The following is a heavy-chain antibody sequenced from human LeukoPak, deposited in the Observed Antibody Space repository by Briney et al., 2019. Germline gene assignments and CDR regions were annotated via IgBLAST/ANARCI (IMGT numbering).Heavy chain of an antibody. Sequence: PSETLSLTCTVSGGSISSSSYYWGWIRQPPGKGLEWIGSIYYSGSTYYNPSLKSRVTLSVDTSKNQFSLKLSSVTAADTAVYYCARDQAPPHYYYGSGVPLDYWGQGTLVTVSS. J-gene: IGHJ4*02. CDR2: IYYSGST. V-gene: IGHV4-39*07. D-gene: IGHD3-10*01. CDR3: ARDQAPPHYYYGSGVPLDY. CDR1: GGSISSSSYY.